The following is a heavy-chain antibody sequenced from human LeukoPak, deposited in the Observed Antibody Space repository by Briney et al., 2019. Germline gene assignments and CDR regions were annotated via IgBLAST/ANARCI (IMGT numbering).Heavy chain of an antibody. CDR3: ARALGSSSDY. Sequence: GGSLRLSCAASGFTFSRSWMHGVRHAPGKGLVWVSRLNDDGSYTNYADSVKGRFTISRDNAKNTLYLQMHSLRAEDTAVYYCARALGSSSDYWGQGTLVTVSS. D-gene: IGHD1-26*01. V-gene: IGHV3-74*01. J-gene: IGHJ4*02. CDR1: GFTFSRSW. CDR2: LNDDGSYT.